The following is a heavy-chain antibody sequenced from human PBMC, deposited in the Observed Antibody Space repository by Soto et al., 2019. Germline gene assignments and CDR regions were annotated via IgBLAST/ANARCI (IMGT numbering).Heavy chain of an antibody. V-gene: IGHV1-46*01. CDR1: GYTFADYY. J-gene: IGHJ4*02. CDR3: VRPPFPGCNVCYPFAY. CDR2: INPSGGST. Sequence: ASVKVSCKASGYTFADYYIHWVRQAPGQGLERMGMINPSGGSTDYAQKFRGRVTMTRDTSTGTVYMELSSLRSEDTAVYYCVRPPFPGCNVCYPFAYSAQGTLDTVSS. D-gene: IGHD2-8*01.